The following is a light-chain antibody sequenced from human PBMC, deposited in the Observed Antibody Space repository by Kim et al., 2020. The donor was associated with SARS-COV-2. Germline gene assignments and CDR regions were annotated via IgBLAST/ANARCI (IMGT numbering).Light chain of an antibody. Sequence: LGKTISIPCQEASLTNDDGSWYPQKPGHAPVLVIYGKNNRPSGIPDRFSGSISGTPASLTITGTQAEDEADYYCCSRDISGNHYLFGPGTKVTVL. V-gene: IGLV3-19*01. CDR1: SLTNDD. CDR3: CSRDISGNHYL. CDR2: GKN. J-gene: IGLJ1*01.